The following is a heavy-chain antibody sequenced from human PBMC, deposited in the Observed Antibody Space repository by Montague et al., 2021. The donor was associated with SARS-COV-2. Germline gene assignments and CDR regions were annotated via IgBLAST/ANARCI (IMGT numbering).Heavy chain of an antibody. D-gene: IGHD6-13*01. J-gene: IGHJ5*02. CDR2: IYYSGST. CDR3: AREEMKYSSIWSTGGNWFDP. V-gene: IGHV4-39*02. Sequence: SETLSLTCTVSGGSISSSSYYWGWIRQHPGKGLEWIGSIYYSGSTYYNPSPKSRVTISVDTSKNQFSLKLSSVTAADTAVYYCAREEMKYSSIWSTGGNWFDPWGQGTLVTVSS. CDR1: GGSISSSSYY.